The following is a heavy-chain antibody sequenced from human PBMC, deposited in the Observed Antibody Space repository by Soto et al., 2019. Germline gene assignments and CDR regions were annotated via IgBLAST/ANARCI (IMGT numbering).Heavy chain of an antibody. J-gene: IGHJ4*02. CDR2: INPNSGGT. V-gene: IGHV1-2*04. CDR3: ARGHYDSSGYLIDY. CDR1: GYTFTGYY. D-gene: IGHD3-22*01. Sequence: ASVKVSCKASGYTFTGYYMHWVRQAPGQGLEWMGWINPNSGGTNYAQKFQGWVTMTRDTSISTAYMELSRLRSDDTAVYYCARGHYDSSGYLIDYWGQGTLVTVSS.